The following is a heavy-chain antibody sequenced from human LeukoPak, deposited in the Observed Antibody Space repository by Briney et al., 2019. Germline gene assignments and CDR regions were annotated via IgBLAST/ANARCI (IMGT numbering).Heavy chain of an antibody. J-gene: IGHJ4*02. D-gene: IGHD4-17*01. CDR1: GFTFSSYE. CDR3: ARDDGLRTFDY. V-gene: IGHV3-48*03. Sequence: GGSLRLSCAASGFTFSSYEMNWVRQAPGKGLEWVSYISSSGSTIYYADSVEGRFTISRDNAKNSLYLQMNSLRAEDTAVYYCARDDGLRTFDYWGQGTLVTVSS. CDR2: ISSSGSTI.